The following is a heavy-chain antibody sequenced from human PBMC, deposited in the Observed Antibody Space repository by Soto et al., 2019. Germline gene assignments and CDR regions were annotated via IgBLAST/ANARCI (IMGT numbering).Heavy chain of an antibody. CDR3: ARGGDYVVSDAFDI. D-gene: IGHD4-17*01. J-gene: IGHJ3*02. Sequence: QVQLVQSGAEVKKPGASVKVSCKASGYTFTSYAMHWVRQAPGQRLEWMGWINAGNGNTKYSQKFQGRVTITRDTSASTAYMELSSLRSEDTAVYYCARGGDYVVSDAFDIWGQGTMVTVSS. CDR1: GYTFTSYA. V-gene: IGHV1-3*01. CDR2: INAGNGNT.